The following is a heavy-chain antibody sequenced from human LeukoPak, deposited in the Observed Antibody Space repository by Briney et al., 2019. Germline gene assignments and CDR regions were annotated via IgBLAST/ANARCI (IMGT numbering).Heavy chain of an antibody. CDR2: INHSGST. Sequence: RASETLSLTCAVYGGSFSGYYWSWIRQPPGKGLEWIGEINHSGSTKYNPSLKSRVTMSVDTSKNQFSLKLSSVTAADTAVYYRARGQPYSKPKNWFDPWGQGTLVTVSS. CDR3: ARGQPYSKPKNWFDP. V-gene: IGHV4-34*01. J-gene: IGHJ5*02. D-gene: IGHD4-11*01. CDR1: GGSFSGYY.